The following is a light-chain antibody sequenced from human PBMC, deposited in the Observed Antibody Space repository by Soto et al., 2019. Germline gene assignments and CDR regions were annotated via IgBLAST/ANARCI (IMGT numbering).Light chain of an antibody. CDR3: QHYYTTPPT. J-gene: IGKJ1*01. V-gene: IGKV4-1*01. CDR2: WAS. Sequence: DIVMTQSPDSLAVSLGERVTIHCKSSQSVFYSSRNKNYLAWYQQKPGQPPKLLISWASSREFGVPDRFSGSGSGTDFTLTISSLQAEDVAIYYCQHYYTTPPTFGQGTKVEI. CDR1: QSVFYSSRNKNY.